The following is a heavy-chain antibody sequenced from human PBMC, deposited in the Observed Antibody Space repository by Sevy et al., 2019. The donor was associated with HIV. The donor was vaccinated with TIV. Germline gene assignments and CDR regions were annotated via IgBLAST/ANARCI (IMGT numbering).Heavy chain of an antibody. J-gene: IGHJ4*02. CDR1: GGSIGSGNYL. CDR3: ARNSDY. CDR2: VHYSGRT. V-gene: IGHV4-39*01. Sequence: SETLSLTCSVSGGSIGSGNYLWSWIRQTPGKGLEWIGTVHYSGRTYYNPSLKSRVAISEDTSKNQFSLNLNSVTAADTAVYFCARNSDYWGQGTLVTVSS.